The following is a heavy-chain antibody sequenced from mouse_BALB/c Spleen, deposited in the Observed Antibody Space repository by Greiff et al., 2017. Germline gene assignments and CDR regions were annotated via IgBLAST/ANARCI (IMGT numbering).Heavy chain of an antibody. Sequence: EVQLQQSGAELVKPGASVKLSCTASGFNIKDTYMHWVKQRPEQGLEWIGRIDPANGNTKYDPKFQGKATITADTSSNTAYLQLSSLTSEDTAVYYCAIDYGYAMDYWGQGTSVTVSS. J-gene: IGHJ4*01. V-gene: IGHV14-3*02. CDR3: AIDYGYAMDY. CDR1: GFNIKDTY. D-gene: IGHD2-4*01. CDR2: IDPANGNT.